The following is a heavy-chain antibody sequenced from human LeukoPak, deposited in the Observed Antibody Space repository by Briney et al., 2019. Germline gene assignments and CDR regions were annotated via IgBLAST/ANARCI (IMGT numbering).Heavy chain of an antibody. CDR3: AKDPFSYSGTPNPHI. V-gene: IGHV3-30*02. D-gene: IGHD1-26*01. J-gene: IGHJ3*02. Sequence: PGGSLRLSCAASGFTFSSYGMHWVRQAPGKGLEWVSFIRYDGSNKYYADSVKGRFTISRDNSKNTLYLQMNSLRAEDTAVYYCAKDPFSYSGTPNPHIWGQGTMVTVSS. CDR1: GFTFSSYG. CDR2: IRYDGSNK.